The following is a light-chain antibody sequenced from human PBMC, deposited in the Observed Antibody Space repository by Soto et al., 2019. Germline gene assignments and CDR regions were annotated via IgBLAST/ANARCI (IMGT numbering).Light chain of an antibody. J-gene: IGLJ1*01. V-gene: IGLV2-23*02. CDR3: FSYAGGGTLV. CDR2: EVN. Sequence: QSVLTQPASVSGSPGQSITISCTGTSSDVGSYNLVSWFQQHPGTAPKLFIYEVNRRPSGVSDRLSGSKSATTASLTISGLQAEDEADYYCFSYAGGGTLVFGTGTKLTVL. CDR1: SSDVGSYNL.